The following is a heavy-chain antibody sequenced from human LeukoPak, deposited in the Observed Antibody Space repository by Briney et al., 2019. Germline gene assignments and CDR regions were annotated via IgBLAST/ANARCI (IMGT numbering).Heavy chain of an antibody. Sequence: SETLSLTCTVSGGSISSYYWSWIRQPPGKGLEWIGYIYYSGSTNYNPSLKSRVTISVDTSKNQFSLKLTSVTAADTAVYYCARSVMDSSDFYYFDYWGREPWSPSPQ. CDR1: GGSISSYY. J-gene: IGHJ4*02. CDR2: IYYSGST. V-gene: IGHV4-59*12. D-gene: IGHD3-22*01. CDR3: ARSVMDSSDFYYFDY.